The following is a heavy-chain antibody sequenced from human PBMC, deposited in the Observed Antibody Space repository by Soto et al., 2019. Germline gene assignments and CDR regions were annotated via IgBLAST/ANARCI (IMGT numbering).Heavy chain of an antibody. CDR2: VNGDGSSA. CDR1: GFRFSAYW. CDR3: TRDSARTFDY. D-gene: IGHD3-10*01. V-gene: IGHV3-74*01. J-gene: IGHJ4*02. Sequence: EVQLVESGGGLVQPGGSLRLSCAASGFRFSAYWIHWVRQVPGKGLFWVSHVNGDGSSATYADSVKGRFTISRDNAKNTVYLQMNSLKVDDTAVSYCTRDSARTFDYWGQGTLVIVSS.